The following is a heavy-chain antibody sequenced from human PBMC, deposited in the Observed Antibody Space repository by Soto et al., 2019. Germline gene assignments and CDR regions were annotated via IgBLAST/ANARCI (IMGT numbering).Heavy chain of an antibody. Sequence: GASVNVSYKASGYTFTSYYMHWVREVTGQGFEWMGIINPSGGSTSYAQKFQGRVTMTRDTSTSTAYMELSSLRSEDTAVYYCARQMLAYDFWSGYGMDVWGQGTTVTVSS. CDR1: GYTFTSYY. CDR2: INPSGGST. D-gene: IGHD3-3*01. CDR3: ARQMLAYDFWSGYGMDV. J-gene: IGHJ6*02. V-gene: IGHV1-46*01.